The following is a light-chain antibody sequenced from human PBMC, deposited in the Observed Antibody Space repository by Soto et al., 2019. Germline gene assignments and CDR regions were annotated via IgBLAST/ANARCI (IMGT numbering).Light chain of an antibody. V-gene: IGKV3-20*01. CDR2: GAS. J-gene: IGKJ1*01. CDR1: QSIRNK. Sequence: EIVMTPSPATLSVSPVEGATLSCRASQSIRNKLAWYQQRPGQAPTLLIYGASSRATGIPDRFSGSGSGTDFTLTISRLEPEDFAVYYCQQYGSSPWTFGQGTKVDIK. CDR3: QQYGSSPWT.